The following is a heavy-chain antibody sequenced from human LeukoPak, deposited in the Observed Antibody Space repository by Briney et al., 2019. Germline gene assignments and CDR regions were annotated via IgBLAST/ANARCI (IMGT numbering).Heavy chain of an antibody. CDR3: ARTYYYDSSGYRYMDV. Sequence: SETLSLTCTVSGGSISSYYWSWIRQPPGKGLEWIGYIYYSGSTNYNPSLKSRVTISVDTSKNQFSLKLSSMTAADTAVYYCARTYYYDSSGYRYMDVWGKGTTVTVSS. V-gene: IGHV4-59*01. J-gene: IGHJ6*03. CDR2: IYYSGST. CDR1: GGSISSYY. D-gene: IGHD3-22*01.